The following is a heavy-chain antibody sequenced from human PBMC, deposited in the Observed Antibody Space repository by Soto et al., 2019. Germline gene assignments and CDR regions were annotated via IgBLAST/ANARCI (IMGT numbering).Heavy chain of an antibody. CDR2: ISYDGSNK. V-gene: IGHV3-30-3*01. CDR3: ARDLEVGATMVDY. D-gene: IGHD1-26*01. CDR1: GFTLSSYA. J-gene: IGHJ4*02. Sequence: PGGSLRLSCAASGFTLSSYAMHWVRQAPGKGLEWVAVISYDGSNKYYADSVKGRFTISRDNSKNTLYLQMNSLRAEDTAVYYCARDLEVGATMVDYWGQGTLVTVSS.